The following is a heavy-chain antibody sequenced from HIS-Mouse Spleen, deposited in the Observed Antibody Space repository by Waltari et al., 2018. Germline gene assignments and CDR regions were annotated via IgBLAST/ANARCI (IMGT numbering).Heavy chain of an antibody. V-gene: IGHV4-34*01. J-gene: IGHJ4*02. CDR2: INPSGST. CDR3: ARADSSGYYYFDY. D-gene: IGHD3-22*01. CDR1: GGSFSGYY. Sequence: QVQLQQWGAGLLKPSETLSLTCAVYGGSFSGYYWSWIRQPPGKGLEWIGEINPSGSTNDTPSLKSRVTISVDTSKNQFSLKLSSVTAADTAVYYCARADSSGYYYFDYWGQGTLVTVSS.